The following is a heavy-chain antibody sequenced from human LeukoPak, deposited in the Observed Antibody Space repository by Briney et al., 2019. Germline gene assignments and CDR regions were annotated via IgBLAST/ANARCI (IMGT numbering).Heavy chain of an antibody. CDR1: GGSISSGSYY. J-gene: IGHJ4*02. CDR3: ARASTPAEVDY. Sequence: PSQTLSLTCTVSGGSISSGSYYWSWLRQPAGKGLEWIGRIYTSGSTNYNPSLKSRVTISVDTSKNQFSLKLSSVTAADTAVYYCARASTPAEVDYWGQGTLVTVSS. V-gene: IGHV4-61*02. CDR2: IYTSGST. D-gene: IGHD2-2*01.